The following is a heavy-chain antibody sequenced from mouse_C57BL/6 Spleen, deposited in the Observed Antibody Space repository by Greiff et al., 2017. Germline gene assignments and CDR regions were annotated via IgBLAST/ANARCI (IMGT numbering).Heavy chain of an antibody. CDR3: AREGTGPNYYAMDY. Sequence: LKVSGPELVKPGASVKIPCKASGYTFTDYNMDWVKQSHGKSLEWIGDINPNNGGTIYNQKFKGKATLTVDKSSSTAYMELRSLTSEDTAVYYCAREGTGPNYYAMDYWGQGTSVTVSS. V-gene: IGHV1-18*01. CDR1: GYTFTDYN. CDR2: INPNNGGT. D-gene: IGHD4-1*01. J-gene: IGHJ4*01.